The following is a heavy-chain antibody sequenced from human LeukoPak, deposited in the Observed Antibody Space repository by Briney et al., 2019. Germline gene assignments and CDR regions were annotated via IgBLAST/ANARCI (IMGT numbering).Heavy chain of an antibody. J-gene: IGHJ5*02. V-gene: IGHV4-34*01. CDR2: INHSEST. D-gene: IGHD6-13*01. CDR1: GGSFSGYY. CDR3: AKYSSSWTSFDP. Sequence: PSETLSLTCAVYGGSFSGYYWSWIRQPPGKGLEWIGEINHSESTNYNPSLKSRVTISVDTSKNQFSLKLSSVTAADTAVYYCAKYSSSWTSFDPWGQGTLVTVSS.